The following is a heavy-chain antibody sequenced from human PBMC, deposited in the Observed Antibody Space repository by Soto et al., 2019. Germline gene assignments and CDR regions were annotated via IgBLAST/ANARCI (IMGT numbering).Heavy chain of an antibody. D-gene: IGHD3-22*01. CDR2: TYYKSKWYY. J-gene: IGHJ4*02. CDR1: GDSVSSNSAA. V-gene: IGHV6-1*01. CDR3: ERDDSSVSPIGY. Sequence: SQTLSLTCAISGDSVSSNSAAWNWIRHSPSRGLEWLGRTYYKSKWYYDYALSVKSRITINPDTSKNQFSLQLNSVTPEDTAVYYCERDDSSVSPIGYWGQGPLVTVSS.